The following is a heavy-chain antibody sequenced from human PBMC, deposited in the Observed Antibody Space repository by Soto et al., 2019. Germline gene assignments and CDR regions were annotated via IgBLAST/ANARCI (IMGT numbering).Heavy chain of an antibody. D-gene: IGHD5-12*01. CDR3: ARWLPQRSHY. J-gene: IGHJ4*02. V-gene: IGHV3-33*03. CDR2: IWYDGSKQ. Sequence: PGGSLRLSCAASGFTFSNYGMHWVRQAPGKGLEWVAVIWYDGSKQYYADSVKGRFTISRDDSKNTLYLQLNSLRGEDTAVYYCARWLPQRSHYRGQGPLVTVSS. CDR1: GFTFSNYG.